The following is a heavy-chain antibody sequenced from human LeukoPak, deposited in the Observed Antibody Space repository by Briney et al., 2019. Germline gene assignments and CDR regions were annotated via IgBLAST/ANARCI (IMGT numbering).Heavy chain of an antibody. CDR2: INPSGGST. V-gene: IGHV1-46*01. J-gene: IGHJ4*02. CDR1: GYTFSNYV. CDR3: ARATLSDYYFNY. Sequence: ASVKVSCKASGYTFSNYVMHWVRQAPGQGLEWMGIINPSGGSTSYAQKFQGRVTMTRDTSTNTVYMELSSLRSEDTAVYFCARATLSDYYFNYWGQGTLVTVSS.